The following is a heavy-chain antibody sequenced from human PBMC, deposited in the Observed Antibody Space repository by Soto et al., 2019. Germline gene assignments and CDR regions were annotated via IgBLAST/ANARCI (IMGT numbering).Heavy chain of an antibody. Sequence: GGSLRLSCAASGFTFSSYAMHWVRQAPGKGLEWVAVISYDGSNKYYADSVKGRFTISRDNSKNTLYLQMNSLRAEDTAVYYWASSGIVVFIRSPQFDYWGQETMITVSS. CDR2: ISYDGSNK. V-gene: IGHV3-30-3*01. J-gene: IGHJ4*02. D-gene: IGHD3-22*01. CDR1: GFTFSSYA. CDR3: ASSGIVVFIRSPQFDY.